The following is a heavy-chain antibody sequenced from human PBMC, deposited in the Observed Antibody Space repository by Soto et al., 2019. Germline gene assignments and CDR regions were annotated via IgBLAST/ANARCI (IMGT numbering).Heavy chain of an antibody. Sequence: EVQLLESGGGLVQPGGSLRLSCAASGFTFNNYAMTWVRQAPGKGLEWVSAISGGGDTTCYADSVKGRFTVSRDGSKNTLYLPRSSLRAEDTALYYCAKGRGGSGSLAPRVDFWGQGTLVTVSS. J-gene: IGHJ4*02. D-gene: IGHD3-10*01. CDR2: ISGGGDTT. CDR1: GFTFNNYA. CDR3: AKGRGGSGSLAPRVDF. V-gene: IGHV3-23*01.